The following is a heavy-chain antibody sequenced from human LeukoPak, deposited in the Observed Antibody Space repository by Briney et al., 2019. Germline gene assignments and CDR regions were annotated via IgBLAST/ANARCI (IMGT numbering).Heavy chain of an antibody. D-gene: IGHD6-19*01. J-gene: IGHJ4*02. CDR3: AKVGSGWYSFDY. V-gene: IGHV3-21*01. Sequence: GGSLRLSCAASGFTLSSYEANWVRQAPGKGLEWVSSITSITGDIYYADSVRGRFTIPRDNAKNSLYLQMNSLRAEDTAVYYCAKVGSGWYSFDYWGQGTLVTVSS. CDR2: ITSITGDI. CDR1: GFTLSSYE.